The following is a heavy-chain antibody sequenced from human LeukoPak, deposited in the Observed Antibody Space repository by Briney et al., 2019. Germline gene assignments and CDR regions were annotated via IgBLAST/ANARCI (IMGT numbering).Heavy chain of an antibody. CDR1: GYTFTGYY. CDR2: INPNSGGT. J-gene: IGHJ6*03. CDR3: ARDIAAIEGYMDV. D-gene: IGHD6-13*01. Sequence: ASVKVSCKASGYTFTGYYMHWVRQAPGQGLEWMGWINPNSGGTNYAQKFQGRVTMTRDTSISTAYMELSRLRSDDTAVYYCARDIAAIEGYMDVWGKGTTVTISS. V-gene: IGHV1-2*02.